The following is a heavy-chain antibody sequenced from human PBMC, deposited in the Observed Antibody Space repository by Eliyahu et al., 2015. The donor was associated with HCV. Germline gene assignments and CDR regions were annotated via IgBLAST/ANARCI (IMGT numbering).Heavy chain of an antibody. D-gene: IGHD3-22*01. V-gene: IGHV3-9*01. CDR1: GFTFDDYA. CDR2: ISWNSGSI. J-gene: IGHJ4*02. CDR3: AKGTTMIASFDY. Sequence: EVQLVESGGGLVQPGRSLRLSCXASGFTFDDYAMXWVRQAPGKGLEWVSGISWNSGSIGYADSVKGRFTISRDNAKNSLYLQMNSLRAEDTALYYCAKGTTMIASFDYWGQGTLVTVSS.